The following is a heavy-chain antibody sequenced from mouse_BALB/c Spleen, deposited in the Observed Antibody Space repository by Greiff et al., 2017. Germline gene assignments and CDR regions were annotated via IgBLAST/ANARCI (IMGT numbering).Heavy chain of an antibody. V-gene: IGHV1-67*01. CDR3: ARENSYYAMDY. Sequence: LVESGPELVRPGVSVKISCKGSSYTFTDYAMHWVKQSHAKSLEWIGVISTYYGNTNYNQKFKGKATMTVDKSSSTAYMELARLTSEDSAVYYCARENSYYAMDYWGQGTSVTVSS. CDR2: ISTYYGNT. J-gene: IGHJ4*01. CDR1: SYTFTDYA.